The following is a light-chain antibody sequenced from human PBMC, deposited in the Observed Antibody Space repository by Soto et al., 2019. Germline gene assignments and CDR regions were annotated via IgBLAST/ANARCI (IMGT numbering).Light chain of an antibody. CDR2: DVS. J-gene: IGKJ1*01. CDR1: QGISGR. V-gene: IGKV1-5*01. Sequence: DIQMTQSPSTLSASVGDRVTITCRASQGISGRLAWYQQKPGKAPNLLIYDVSNLASGVPSRFSGTGSGTEFTLAIHSLQPDDFATYYCQQYNSYSTFGPGTKVEV. CDR3: QQYNSYST.